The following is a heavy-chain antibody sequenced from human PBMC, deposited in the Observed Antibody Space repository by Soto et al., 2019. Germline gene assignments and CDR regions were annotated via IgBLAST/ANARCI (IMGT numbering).Heavy chain of an antibody. CDR1: SGSISSYY. Sequence: SETLSLTCTVSSGSISSYYWNWIRQPPGKGLEWIGSIYYSGSTYYNPSLKSRVTISVDTSKNQFSLKLSSVTAADTAVYYCATQEVGGSYVYTFDPWGQGTLVTVSS. CDR2: IYYSGST. V-gene: IGHV4-59*05. D-gene: IGHD1-26*01. J-gene: IGHJ5*02. CDR3: ATQEVGGSYVYTFDP.